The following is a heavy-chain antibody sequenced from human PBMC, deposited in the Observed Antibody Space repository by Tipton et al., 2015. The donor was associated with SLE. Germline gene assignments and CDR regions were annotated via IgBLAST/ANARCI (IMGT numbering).Heavy chain of an antibody. Sequence: TLSLTCAVSSYSISSVYYWGWIRQPPGKGLEWIGYIYYSGSTYHNPSLKSRVTISVDTSKNQFSLKLSSVTAADTAVYYCARGFASSWYYFDYWGQGTLVTVSS. CDR3: ARGFASSWYYFDY. CDR2: IYYSGST. CDR1: SYSISSVYY. D-gene: IGHD6-13*01. V-gene: IGHV4-38-2*01. J-gene: IGHJ4*02.